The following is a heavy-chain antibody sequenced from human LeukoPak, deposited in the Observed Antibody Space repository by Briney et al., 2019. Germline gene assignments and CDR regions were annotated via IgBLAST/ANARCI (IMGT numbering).Heavy chain of an antibody. V-gene: IGHV1-46*01. D-gene: IGHD4-17*01. CDR1: GYTFTSYY. J-gene: IGHJ4*02. Sequence: ASVKVSCKASGYTFTSYYMHWVRPAPGQGLEWMGIINPSGGSTSYAQKFQGRVTMTRDTSTSTVYMELSSLRSEDTAVYYCARDPATVTSAELTYDYWGQGTLVTVSS. CDR2: INPSGGST. CDR3: ARDPATVTSAELTYDY.